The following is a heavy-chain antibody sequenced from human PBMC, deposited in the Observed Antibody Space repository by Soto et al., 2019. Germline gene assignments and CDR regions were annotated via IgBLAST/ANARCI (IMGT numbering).Heavy chain of an antibody. J-gene: IGHJ6*02. CDR1: GGSISSSSYY. V-gene: IGHV4-61*05. CDR2: IYYSGST. CDR3: ASCSRGFSFDYYYGMDV. D-gene: IGHD1-26*01. Sequence: SETLSLTCTVSGGSISSSSYYWGWIRQPPGKGLEWIGYIYYSGSTNYNPSLKSRVTISVDTSKNQFSLKLSSVTAADTAVYYCASCSRGFSFDYYYGMDVWGQGTTVTVSS.